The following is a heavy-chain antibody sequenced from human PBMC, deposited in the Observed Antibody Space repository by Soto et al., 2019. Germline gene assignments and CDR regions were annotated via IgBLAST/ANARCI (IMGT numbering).Heavy chain of an antibody. CDR3: ARAGADYYESSGYPLGY. Sequence: EVQLVESGGGLVQPGGSLRLSCAASGFTFSSYWMSWVRQAPGKGLEWVANIKQDGSEKYYVDSVKGRFTISRDNAKNSLYLQMNSLRAEDTAGYYCARAGADYYESSGYPLGYWGQGTLVTVSS. V-gene: IGHV3-7*04. CDR2: IKQDGSEK. J-gene: IGHJ4*02. D-gene: IGHD3-22*01. CDR1: GFTFSSYW.